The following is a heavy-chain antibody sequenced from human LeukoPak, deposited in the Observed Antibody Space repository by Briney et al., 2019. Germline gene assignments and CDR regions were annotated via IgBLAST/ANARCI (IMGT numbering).Heavy chain of an antibody. D-gene: IGHD6-13*01. Sequence: GRSLRLSCAASGFTFSSYGMHWVRQAPGKGLEWVAVIWYDGSNKYYADSVKGRFTISRDNSKNTLYLQMNSLRAEDTAVYYCARDPTRYSSSPKSYWGQGTLVTVSS. V-gene: IGHV3-33*01. CDR3: ARDPTRYSSSPKSY. CDR2: IWYDGSNK. CDR1: GFTFSSYG. J-gene: IGHJ4*02.